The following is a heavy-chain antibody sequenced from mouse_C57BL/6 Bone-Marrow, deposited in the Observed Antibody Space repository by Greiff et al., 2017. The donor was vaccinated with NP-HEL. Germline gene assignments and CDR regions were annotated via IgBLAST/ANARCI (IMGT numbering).Heavy chain of an antibody. V-gene: IGHV14-4*01. CDR2: IDPENGDT. CDR1: GFNIKDDY. CDR3: TTDRDV. J-gene: IGHJ1*03. Sequence: EVQGVESGAELVRPGASVKLSCTASGFNIKDDYMHWVKQRPEQGLEWIGWIDPENGDTEYASKFQGKATITADTSSNTAYLQLSSLTSEDTAVYYCTTDRDVWGTGTTVTVSS.